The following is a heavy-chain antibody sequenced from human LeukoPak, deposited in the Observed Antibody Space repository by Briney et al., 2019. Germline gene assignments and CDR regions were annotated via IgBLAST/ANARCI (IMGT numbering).Heavy chain of an antibody. CDR1: GFTFGDYA. V-gene: IGHV3-49*03. CDR3: SREGSDWRGGEYYYYMDV. Sequence: GGSLRLSCTVSGFTFGDYAMSWFRQAPGKGLEWVGFIRNKVYAGTTEYGAAVKGRFTISRDDPKNTAYLQMNSLKTEDTAVYYCSREGSDWRGGEYYYYMDVWGKGTTVTVSS. J-gene: IGHJ6*03. CDR2: IRNKVYAGTT. D-gene: IGHD6-19*01.